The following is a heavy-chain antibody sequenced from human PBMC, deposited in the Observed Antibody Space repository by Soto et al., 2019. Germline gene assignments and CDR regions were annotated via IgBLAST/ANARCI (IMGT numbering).Heavy chain of an antibody. CDR2: IYTGGST. Sequence: EVQMVETGGGLSQPGGSLRLSCAVSGFIVSSKYMTWVRQAPGKGLEWVSVIYTGGSTHYAGSARGRFTISRDSSKNTLYLQMNSLRAEYAAVYYCTTYTGYGMDVWGQGTTVTVSS. D-gene: IGHD3-16*01. CDR3: TTYTGYGMDV. CDR1: GFIVSSKY. V-gene: IGHV3-53*02. J-gene: IGHJ6*02.